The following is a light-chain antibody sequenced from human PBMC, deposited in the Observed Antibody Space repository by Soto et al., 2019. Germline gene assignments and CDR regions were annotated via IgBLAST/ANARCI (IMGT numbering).Light chain of an antibody. CDR3: SSYAGSNHYV. J-gene: IGLJ1*01. CDR2: EVS. Sequence: QSVLTQPPSASGSPGQSVTISCTGTRSEVGGYNYVSWYQQHPGKAPKLMIYEVSKRPSGVPDRFSGSKSGNTASLTVSGLQAEDEADYYCSSYAGSNHYVFGTGTKVTVL. V-gene: IGLV2-8*01. CDR1: RSEVGGYNY.